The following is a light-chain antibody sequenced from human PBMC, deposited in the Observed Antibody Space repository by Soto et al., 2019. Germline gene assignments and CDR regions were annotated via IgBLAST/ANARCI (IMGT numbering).Light chain of an antibody. V-gene: IGKV3-15*01. J-gene: IGKJ5*01. Sequence: EIVLTQSPGTLSLSPGERATLSCRAIQSVSSSYLAWYQQKPGQAPRLLIYGASTRATGIPARFSGSGSGTEFTLTISSLQSEDFGVYYCQQYNNWPPITFGQGTRLEIK. CDR3: QQYNNWPPIT. CDR1: QSVSSSY. CDR2: GAS.